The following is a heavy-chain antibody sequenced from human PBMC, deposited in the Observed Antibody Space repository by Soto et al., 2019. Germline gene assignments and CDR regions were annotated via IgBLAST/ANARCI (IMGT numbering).Heavy chain of an antibody. CDR2: IYYSGST. J-gene: IGHJ4*02. V-gene: IGHV4-39*01. Sequence: SETLSLTCTVSGGSISSSSYYWGWIRQPPGKGLEWIGSIYYSGSTYYNPSLKSRVTISVDTSKNQFSLKLSSVTAADTAVYYCARRTTYSSSTSRWSRPFDYWGQGTLVTVSS. CDR1: GGSISSSSYY. D-gene: IGHD6-6*01. CDR3: ARRTTYSSSTSRWSRPFDY.